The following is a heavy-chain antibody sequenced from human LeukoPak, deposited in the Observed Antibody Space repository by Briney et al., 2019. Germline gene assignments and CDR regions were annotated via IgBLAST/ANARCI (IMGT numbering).Heavy chain of an antibody. CDR3: AKEQNFDWLPSPFDY. D-gene: IGHD3-9*01. J-gene: IGHJ4*02. CDR1: GFIFSTYG. V-gene: IGHV3-30*02. Sequence: GGSLGLSCAASGFIFSTYGMHWVRQAPGKGLEWVAFIRYDGSNKYYADSVKGRFTISRDNSKNTLYLQMNSLRAEDTAVYYCAKEQNFDWLPSPFDYWGQGTLVTVSS. CDR2: IRYDGSNK.